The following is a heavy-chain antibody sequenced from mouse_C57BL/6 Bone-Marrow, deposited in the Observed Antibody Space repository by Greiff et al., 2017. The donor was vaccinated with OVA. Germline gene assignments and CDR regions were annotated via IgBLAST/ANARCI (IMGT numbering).Heavy chain of an antibody. V-gene: IGHV5-16*01. CDR3: ARAVIYYDYFDY. CDR1: GFTFSDYY. J-gene: IGHJ2*01. D-gene: IGHD1-1*01. Sequence: EVMLVESEGGLVQSGSSMKLSCTASGFTFSDYYMAWVRQVPEKGLEWVANINYDGSSTYYLDSLKSRFIISRDNAKNILYLQMSSLKSEDTATYYCARAVIYYDYFDYWGQGTTLTVSS. CDR2: INYDGSST.